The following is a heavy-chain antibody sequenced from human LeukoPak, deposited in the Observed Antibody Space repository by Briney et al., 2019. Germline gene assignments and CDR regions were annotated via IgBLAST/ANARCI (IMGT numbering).Heavy chain of an antibody. CDR1: GFTFSSYG. V-gene: IGHV3-30*18. CDR2: ISYDGSNK. D-gene: IGHD4-23*01. CDR3: AKPYGGNPFDY. J-gene: IGHJ4*02. Sequence: GGSLRLSCAASGFTFSSYGMHWVRQAPGKGLEWVAVISYDGSNKYYADSVKGRFTISRDNSKNTLYLQMNSLRAEDTAVYYCAKPYGGNPFDYWGQGTLVTVSS.